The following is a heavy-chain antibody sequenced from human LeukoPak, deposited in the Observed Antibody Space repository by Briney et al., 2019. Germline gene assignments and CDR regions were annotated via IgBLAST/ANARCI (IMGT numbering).Heavy chain of an antibody. D-gene: IGHD4-17*01. V-gene: IGHV1-69*04. Sequence: GASVKVSCKTSGGTFSSYAISWVRQAPGQGLEWMGRTTPILGIANYAQKFKGRVTMTVDKSTSTAYMELSSLRSEDTAVYFCAREYGDSLDFDYWGQGTRVTVSS. CDR3: AREYGDSLDFDY. CDR2: TTPILGIA. CDR1: GGTFSSYA. J-gene: IGHJ4*02.